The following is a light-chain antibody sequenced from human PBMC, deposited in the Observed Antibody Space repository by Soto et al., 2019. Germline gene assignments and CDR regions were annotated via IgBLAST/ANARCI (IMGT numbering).Light chain of an antibody. CDR2: KAS. V-gene: IGKV1-5*03. CDR1: QTISSW. Sequence: DIQMTQSPSTLSGSVGDRVTITCRASQTISSWLAWYQQKPGKAPKLLIYKASTLKSGVPSRFSGSGSGTEFTLTISSLQPDDFATYYCQQSYGTPIIFGQGTRLEIK. J-gene: IGKJ5*01. CDR3: QQSYGTPII.